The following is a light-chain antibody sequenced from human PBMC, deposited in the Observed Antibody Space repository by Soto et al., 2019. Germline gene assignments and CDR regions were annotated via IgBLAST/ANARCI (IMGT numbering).Light chain of an antibody. CDR3: QQYGRSPFT. Sequence: EIVMTQSPCTLSLSPGETATLSYGASQSVSSNYVAWFHQKPGQAPRLLIYGASSRATGVPDRFSASGYGTDFNLTISRLETEDFAVYYCQQYGRSPFTFGPGTKVDIK. J-gene: IGKJ3*01. CDR2: GAS. CDR1: QSVSSNY. V-gene: IGKV3-20*01.